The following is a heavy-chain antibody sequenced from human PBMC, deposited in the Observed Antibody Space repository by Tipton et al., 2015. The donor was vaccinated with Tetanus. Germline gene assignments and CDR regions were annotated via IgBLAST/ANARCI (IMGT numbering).Heavy chain of an antibody. CDR2: SWYDGTDQ. CDR1: GFIFSSYG. V-gene: IGHV3-33*01. J-gene: IGHJ4*02. D-gene: IGHD2-15*01. CDR3: AREADCSGGSCFSGDFDN. Sequence: SLRLSCAASGFIFSSYGIHWVRQAPGKGLEWVAVSWYDGTDQYYADSVKGRFTISRDNSKNTLYLQMNSLRAEDTALYYCAREADCSGGSCFSGDFDNWGQGPQVTVSS.